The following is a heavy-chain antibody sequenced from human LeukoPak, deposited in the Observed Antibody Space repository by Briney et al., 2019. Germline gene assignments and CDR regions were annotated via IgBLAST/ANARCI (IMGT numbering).Heavy chain of an antibody. CDR1: GYTFTGYY. D-gene: IGHD5-24*01. Sequence: ASVKVSCKASGYTFTGYYMHWVRQAPGQGLEWMGWINPNSDGTNYAQKFQGRVTMTRDTSISTAYMELSRLRSDDTAVYYCARAGYNFHNWFDPWGQGTLVTVSS. J-gene: IGHJ5*02. V-gene: IGHV1-2*02. CDR2: INPNSDGT. CDR3: ARAGYNFHNWFDP.